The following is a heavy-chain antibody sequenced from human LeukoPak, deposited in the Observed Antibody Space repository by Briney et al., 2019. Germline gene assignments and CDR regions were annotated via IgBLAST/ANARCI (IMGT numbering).Heavy chain of an antibody. J-gene: IGHJ3*02. V-gene: IGHV3-11*03. D-gene: IGHD3-9*01. CDR1: GFTFSDYY. Sequence: PGGSLRLSCAASGFTFSDYYMSWIRQAPGKGLEWVSYISSSSSYTNYADSVKGRFTISRDNAKNSLYLQMNSLRAEDTAVYYCAASYGYDILTGLRQLDIWGQGTMVTVSS. CDR2: ISSSSSYT. CDR3: AASYGYDILTGLRQLDI.